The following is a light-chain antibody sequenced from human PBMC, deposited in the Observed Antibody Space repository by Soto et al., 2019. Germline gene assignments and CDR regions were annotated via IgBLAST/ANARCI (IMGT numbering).Light chain of an antibody. CDR2: LNSDGSH. V-gene: IGLV4-69*01. CDR3: QTWGSGIVV. J-gene: IGLJ2*01. CDR1: SGHSNYA. Sequence: QPVLTQSPSASASLGASVKLTCTLSSGHSNYAIAWHQQQSEKGPRYLMKLNSDGSHRKGDGIPDRFSGSSSGAERYLTISRLQSEDEADYYCQTWGSGIVVFGGGTKLTVL.